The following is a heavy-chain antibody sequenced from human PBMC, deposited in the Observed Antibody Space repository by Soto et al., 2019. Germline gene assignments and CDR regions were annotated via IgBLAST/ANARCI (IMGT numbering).Heavy chain of an antibody. CDR2: FDPEDGET. CDR3: ATVLFGTNAFDI. Sequence: ASVKVSCKVSGYTLNELSMHWVRQAPGKGLEWMGGFDPEDGETIYAQKFQGRVTMTEDTSTDTAYMELSSLRSEDTAVYYCATVLFGTNAFDIWGQGTMVTVSS. CDR1: GYTLNELS. V-gene: IGHV1-24*01. J-gene: IGHJ3*02. D-gene: IGHD3-10*02.